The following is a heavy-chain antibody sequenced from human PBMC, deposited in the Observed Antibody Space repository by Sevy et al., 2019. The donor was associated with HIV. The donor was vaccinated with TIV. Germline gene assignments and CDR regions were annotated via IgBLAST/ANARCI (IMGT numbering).Heavy chain of an antibody. CDR2: INSDGSST. J-gene: IGHJ4*02. CDR1: GFTFSSYW. CDR3: ARVGGNLAAADRYDY. D-gene: IGHD6-13*01. Sequence: GGSLRLSCAASGFTFSSYWMHWVRQAPGKGLVWVSRINSDGSSTRYADSVKGRFTISRDKAKNTLYLQLNSLRAEDTAVYYCARVGGNLAAADRYDYWGQGTLVTVSS. V-gene: IGHV3-74*01.